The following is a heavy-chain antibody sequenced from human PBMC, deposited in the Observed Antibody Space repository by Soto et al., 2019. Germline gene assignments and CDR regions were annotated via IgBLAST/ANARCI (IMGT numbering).Heavy chain of an antibody. Sequence: EVELLESGGGLVQPGGSLSPSCAASGFTFTGYALTWAAGPPGRGRGWVQGISGGGRITKYADSVKGRFIISRDNFKNTLFLQMNSLRAEDTAVYYCAKDVHYDIVTGIEYFHHWAQGTLVTVSS. J-gene: IGHJ1*01. CDR2: ISGGGRIT. V-gene: IGHV3-23*01. CDR1: GFTFTGYA. CDR3: AKDVHYDIVTGIEYFHH. D-gene: IGHD3-9*01.